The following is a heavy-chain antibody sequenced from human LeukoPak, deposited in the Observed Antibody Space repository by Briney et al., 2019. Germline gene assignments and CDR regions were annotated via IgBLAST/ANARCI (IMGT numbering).Heavy chain of an antibody. J-gene: IGHJ6*02. CDR1: GGSISSSSYY. V-gene: IGHV4-39*07. CDR2: IYYSGST. Sequence: SETLSLTCTVSGGSISSSSYYWGWIRQPPGKGLEWIGRIYYSGSTYYNPSLKSRVTISVDTSKNQFSLKLSSVTAADTAVYYCARAPVVGATYYYYGMDVWGQGTTVTVSS. D-gene: IGHD1-26*01. CDR3: ARAPVVGATYYYYGMDV.